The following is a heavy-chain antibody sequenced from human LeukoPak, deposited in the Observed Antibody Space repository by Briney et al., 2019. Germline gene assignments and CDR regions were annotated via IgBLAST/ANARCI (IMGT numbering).Heavy chain of an antibody. D-gene: IGHD6-19*01. CDR3: ARTIAVAAADAFGI. CDR1: GYTFTGYY. V-gene: IGHV1-2*04. J-gene: IGHJ3*02. Sequence: AASVKVSCKASGYTFTGYYMHWVRQAPGQGLEWMGWINPNSGGTNYAQKFQGWVTMTRDTSISTAYMELSRLRSDDTAVYYCARTIAVAAADAFGIWGQGTMVTVSS. CDR2: INPNSGGT.